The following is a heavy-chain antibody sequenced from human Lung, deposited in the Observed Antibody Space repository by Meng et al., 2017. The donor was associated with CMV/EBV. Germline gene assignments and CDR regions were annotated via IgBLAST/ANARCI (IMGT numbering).Heavy chain of an antibody. V-gene: IGHV7-4-1*02. CDR1: GYTFSTYT. CDR2: ISTNTGTP. Sequence: QLNLVQSGSEVKKPRASVKGSCKASGYTFSTYTINWVRQAHGRGLEWMGWISTNTGTPTYTQGFTGRFVFSLDTSVSTAYLQISSLKAEDTAVYYCARGGNFDPWGQGTLVTVSS. J-gene: IGHJ5*02. CDR3: ARGGNFDP. D-gene: IGHD2/OR15-2a*01.